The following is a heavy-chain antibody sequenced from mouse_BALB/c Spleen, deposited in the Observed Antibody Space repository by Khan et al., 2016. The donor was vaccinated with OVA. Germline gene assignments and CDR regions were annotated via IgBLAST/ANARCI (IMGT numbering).Heavy chain of an antibody. CDR2: INTYTGEP. Sequence: QIQLVQSGPELKKPGETVKISCKASVYTFTNYGMNWVKQAPGKGLKWMGWINTYTGEPTYADDFKGRFAFSLENSANTAYLQINNLKNEDTATYFCARSASYWFFDVWGAGTTVTVSS. CDR1: VYTFTNYG. J-gene: IGHJ1*01. V-gene: IGHV9-3-1*01. CDR3: ARSASYWFFDV. D-gene: IGHD6-1*01.